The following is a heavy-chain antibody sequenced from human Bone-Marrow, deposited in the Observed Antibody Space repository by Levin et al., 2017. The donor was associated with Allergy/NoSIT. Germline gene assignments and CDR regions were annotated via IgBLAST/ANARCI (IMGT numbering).Heavy chain of an antibody. CDR3: ARGLGPETSTKKDYYNYYGMDV. J-gene: IGHJ6*02. D-gene: IGHD2-2*01. CDR1: GYSFTTYG. V-gene: IGHV1-18*01. CDR2: NSGYNGKT. Sequence: ASVKVSCKASGYSFTTYGISWVRQAPGQGLEWMGWNSGYNGKTNYAEKFQGRVTMSIEPSTSTAYMELRSLISDDTAVYYCARGLGPETSTKKDYYNYYGMDVWGRGTTVTVSS.